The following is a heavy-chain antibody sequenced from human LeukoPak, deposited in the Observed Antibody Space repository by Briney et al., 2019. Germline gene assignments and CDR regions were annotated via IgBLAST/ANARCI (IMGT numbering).Heavy chain of an antibody. CDR3: ARLTYYARYYMDV. Sequence: ESLKISCKGSGYTFTSYWIGWVRQVPGKGLEWMGIIHPSDSDTTYRPSFQGQVTISADKSIGIAYLQWSSLKASDTAMYYCARLTYYARYYMDVWGKGTTVTVSS. V-gene: IGHV5-51*01. D-gene: IGHD3-3*01. CDR1: GYTFTSYW. CDR2: IHPSDSDT. J-gene: IGHJ6*03.